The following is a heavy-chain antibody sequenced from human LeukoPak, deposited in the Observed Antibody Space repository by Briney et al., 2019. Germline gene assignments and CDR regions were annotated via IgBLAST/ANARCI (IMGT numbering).Heavy chain of an antibody. CDR1: GYTFTSYD. CDR3: ARDEGNSGYCGKYYFDY. J-gene: IGHJ4*02. V-gene: IGHV1-18*01. Sequence: ASVKVSCKASGYTFTSYDINWVRQAPGQGLEWMGWISAYNGNTDYAQKLQGRVTMTTDTSTSTAYMELRSLRSDDTAVYYCARDEGNSGYCGKYYFDYWGQGTLVTVSS. CDR2: ISAYNGNT. D-gene: IGHD3-22*01.